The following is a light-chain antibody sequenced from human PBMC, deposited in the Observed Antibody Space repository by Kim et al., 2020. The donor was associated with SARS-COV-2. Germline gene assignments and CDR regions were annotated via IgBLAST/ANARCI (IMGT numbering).Light chain of an antibody. V-gene: IGKV3-20*01. J-gene: IGKJ1*01. CDR3: QQYGSSLVS. Sequence: SPGERATLSCRASQSVSSSYLAWYQQKPGQAPRLLIYGASSRATGIPDRFSRSGSGTDFTLTISRLEPEDFAVYYCQQYGSSLVSFGQGTKVDIK. CDR2: GAS. CDR1: QSVSSSY.